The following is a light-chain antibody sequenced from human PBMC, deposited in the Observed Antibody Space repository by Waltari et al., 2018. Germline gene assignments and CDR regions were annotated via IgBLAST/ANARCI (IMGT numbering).Light chain of an antibody. V-gene: IGKV1-5*03. CDR1: QSIYKW. Sequence: DIQMTQSPSTLSASVGETVIITCRASQSIYKWLAWYQQKPGKVPKLLIWKASNLQSGVPSRFSGSGSGTDFSLTISSVQPDDFATYYCQQYTTCPETFGQGTKVEIK. CDR2: KAS. J-gene: IGKJ1*01. CDR3: QQYTTCPET.